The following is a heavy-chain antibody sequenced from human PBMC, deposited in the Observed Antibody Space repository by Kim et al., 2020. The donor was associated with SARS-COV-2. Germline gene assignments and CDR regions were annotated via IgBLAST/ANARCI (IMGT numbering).Heavy chain of an antibody. CDR2: INGNGGFT. D-gene: IGHD3-10*01. J-gene: IGHJ4*02. V-gene: IGHV3-23*01. CDR3: AGRGRGSTLYYFDS. Sequence: GGSLRLSCAASGFTFSNYAMNWVRQAPGKGPEWLCIINGNGGFTNYADSVKGRFTISRDNSKNTLFLQMDSLRAEDTARYYCAGRGRGSTLYYFDSWGQGTVVTVSS. CDR1: GFTFSNYA.